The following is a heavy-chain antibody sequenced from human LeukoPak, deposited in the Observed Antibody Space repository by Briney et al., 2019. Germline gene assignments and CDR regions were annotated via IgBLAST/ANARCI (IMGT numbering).Heavy chain of an antibody. CDR3: AKDPNGDYIGTFEI. CDR2: VSGSGRDT. J-gene: IGHJ3*02. Sequence: TGGSLRLSCSTSKFNFIKYGLSWVRQAPGKGLEWVSSVSGSGRDTQYAASVQGRFTISRDNSKNTLYLLMNSLRAEDSAIYYCAKDPNGDYIGTFEIWGHGTRVTVSS. D-gene: IGHD4-17*01. CDR1: KFNFIKYG. V-gene: IGHV3-23*01.